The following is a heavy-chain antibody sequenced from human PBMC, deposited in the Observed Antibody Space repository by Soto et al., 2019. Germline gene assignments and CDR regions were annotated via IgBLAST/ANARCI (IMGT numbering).Heavy chain of an antibody. D-gene: IGHD3-3*01. CDR1: GSTLTSYY. CDR2: INPSGGST. J-gene: IGHJ6*02. Sequence: VSVKVPCKASGSTLTSYYGRWVRQAPGQGLEWMGIINPSGGSTSYAQSFQGRVTITRDTSASTAYMELSSLRSEDTAVYYCARAPEYDFWSGYYPLDLVYGMDVWGQGTTVTVS. CDR3: ARAPEYDFWSGYYPLDLVYGMDV. V-gene: IGHV1-46*01.